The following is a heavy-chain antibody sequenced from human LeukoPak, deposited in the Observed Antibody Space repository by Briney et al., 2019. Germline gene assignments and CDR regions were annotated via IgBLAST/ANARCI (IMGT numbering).Heavy chain of an antibody. CDR1: GFTFSSYW. CDR2: INSDESTT. V-gene: IGHV3-74*01. Sequence: GGSLRLTCEASGFTFSSYWMHWVRQAPGKGLVWVSRINSDESTTNYADSVKGRFTISRDNAKNTLYLQMDSLRAEDTAVYYCVRESGAAADYWGQGTLVTVSS. CDR3: VRESGAAADY. J-gene: IGHJ4*02. D-gene: IGHD6-13*01.